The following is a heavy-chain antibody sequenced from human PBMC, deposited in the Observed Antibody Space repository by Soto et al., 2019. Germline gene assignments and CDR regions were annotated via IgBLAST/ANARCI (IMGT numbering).Heavy chain of an antibody. Sequence: ASVKVSCKASGYTFPSYGISWVRQAPGQGLEWMGWISAYNGNTNYAQKLQGRVTMTTDTSTSTAYMELRSLRSDDTAVYYCARDKSNYYDFWSGYSQYNWFDPWGQGTLVTVSS. CDR2: ISAYNGNT. D-gene: IGHD3-3*01. V-gene: IGHV1-18*01. CDR3: ARDKSNYYDFWSGYSQYNWFDP. CDR1: GYTFPSYG. J-gene: IGHJ5*02.